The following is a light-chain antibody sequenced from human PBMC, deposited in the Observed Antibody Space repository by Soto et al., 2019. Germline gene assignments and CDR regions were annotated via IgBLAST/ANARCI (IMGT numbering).Light chain of an antibody. Sequence: EMVMTQSPGTLSVSPGERATLSCRAGQTVGRDYLAWYQHQPGQAPRLLIYGISDRATGIPDRFSGSGSGTEFTLTISSVQPEDVVIYYCQQYTNWPITFGQGTRLEIK. J-gene: IGKJ5*01. V-gene: IGKV3D-15*01. CDR2: GIS. CDR3: QQYTNWPIT. CDR1: QTVGRDY.